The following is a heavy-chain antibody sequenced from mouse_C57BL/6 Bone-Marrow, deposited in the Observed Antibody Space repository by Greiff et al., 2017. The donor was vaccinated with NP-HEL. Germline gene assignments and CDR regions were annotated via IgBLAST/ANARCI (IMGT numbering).Heavy chain of an antibody. Sequence: EVKLVESGGGLVQSGRSLRLSCATSGFTFSDFYMEWVRQAPGKGLAWIAARRNKANDYTTEYSASVKGRFIVSRDTSQSILYLQMNALRAEDTAIYYCARDLYDYGGFYAMDYWGQGTSVTVSS. CDR3: ARDLYDYGGFYAMDY. CDR1: GFTFSDFY. V-gene: IGHV7-1*01. J-gene: IGHJ4*01. D-gene: IGHD2-4*01. CDR2: RRNKANDYTT.